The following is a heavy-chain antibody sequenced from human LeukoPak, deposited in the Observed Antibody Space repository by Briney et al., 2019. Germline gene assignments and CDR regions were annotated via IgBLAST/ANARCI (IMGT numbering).Heavy chain of an antibody. CDR3: AKDYSGSPGAFQH. D-gene: IGHD1-26*01. Sequence: GGSLRLSCAASGFTFDDYTMHWVRQAPGKGLEWGSLISWDGGSTYYADSVKGRFTISRDNSKNYLYPQMNSLRTEDTALYYCAKDYSGSPGAFQHWGQGTLVTVSS. CDR2: ISWDGGST. J-gene: IGHJ1*01. CDR1: GFTFDDYT. V-gene: IGHV3-43*01.